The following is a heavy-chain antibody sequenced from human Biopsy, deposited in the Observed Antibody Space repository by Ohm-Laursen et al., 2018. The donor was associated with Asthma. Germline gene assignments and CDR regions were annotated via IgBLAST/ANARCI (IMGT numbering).Heavy chain of an antibody. CDR3: ARARESSSWASAFDI. CDR1: GFTFRSYW. CDR2: IKEDGSEK. V-gene: IGHV3-7*01. D-gene: IGHD6-6*01. J-gene: IGHJ3*02. Sequence: SLRLSCSASGFTFRSYWMSWVRQAPGKGLEWVANIKEDGSEKYYVDFVKGRFTISRDNAKNSLYLQMNSLRAEETAVYYCARARESSSWASAFDIWGQGTKVTVSS.